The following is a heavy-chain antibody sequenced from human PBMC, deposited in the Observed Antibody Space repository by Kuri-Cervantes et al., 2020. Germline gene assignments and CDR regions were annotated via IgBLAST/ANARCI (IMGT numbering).Heavy chain of an antibody. CDR1: GFTFSNAW. CDR3: TTDRFPPSSFF. V-gene: IGHV3-15*01. CDR2: IKSKTDGGTT. D-gene: IGHD3-3*01. Sequence: GGSLRLSCAASGFTFSNAWMSWVRQAPGKGLEWVGRIKSKTDGGTTDYAAPVKGRFTISRDDSKNTLYLQMDSLKTEDTAGYYCTTDRFPPSSFFWGQGTMVTVSS. J-gene: IGHJ3*01.